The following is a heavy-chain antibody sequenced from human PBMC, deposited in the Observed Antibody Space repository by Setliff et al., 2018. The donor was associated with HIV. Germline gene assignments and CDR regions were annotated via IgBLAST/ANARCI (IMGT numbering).Heavy chain of an antibody. V-gene: IGHV3-15*07. CDR2: IKSKTDGGTT. D-gene: IGHD2-2*01. Sequence: PGGSLRLSCAASGFTFSNAWMNWVRQAPGKGLAWVGRIKSKTDGGTTDCAAPVKGRFTISRDDSKNTLYLQMNSLKTEDTAVYYCTTESRTLLAFDIWGQGTMVTVSS. CDR1: GFTFSNAW. J-gene: IGHJ3*02. CDR3: TTESRTLLAFDI.